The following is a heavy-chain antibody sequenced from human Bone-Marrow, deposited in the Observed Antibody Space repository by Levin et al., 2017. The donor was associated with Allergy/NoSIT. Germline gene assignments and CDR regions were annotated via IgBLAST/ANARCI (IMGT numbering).Heavy chain of an antibody. J-gene: IGHJ5*02. CDR1: GATFESYA. D-gene: IGHD4-11*01. V-gene: IGHV1-69*10. Sequence: PGESLKISCKASGATFESYAVAWVRQAPGQGLEWMGGIIPVLDMTDSVPAFQDRVTFSADEATTTFYLELTNLRSDDTATYFCVRDIQMRHNSDSYPWGQGTLVIVSS. CDR2: IIPVLDMT. CDR3: VRDIQMRHNSDSYP.